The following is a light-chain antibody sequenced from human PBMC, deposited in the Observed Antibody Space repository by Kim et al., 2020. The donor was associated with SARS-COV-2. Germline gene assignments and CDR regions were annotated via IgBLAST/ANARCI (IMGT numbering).Light chain of an antibody. J-gene: IGKJ1*01. V-gene: IGKV3-15*01. CDR1: ESISSD. CDR3: QHYNNWAPT. Sequence: EIVMTQSPATLSVSPGVRATLSCRASESISSDLAWYQQKPGQPPRPLIYDTSTRATGVPARFSGSGSGTEFTLTISSLQSEDFAVYYCQHYNNWAPTFGQGTKVDIK. CDR2: DTS.